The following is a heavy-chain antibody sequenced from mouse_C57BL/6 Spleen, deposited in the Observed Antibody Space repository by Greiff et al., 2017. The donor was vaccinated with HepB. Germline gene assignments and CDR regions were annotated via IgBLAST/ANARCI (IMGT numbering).Heavy chain of an antibody. CDR2: IDPETGGT. V-gene: IGHV1-15*01. CDR1: GYTFTDYE. Sequence: QVQLQQSGAELVRPGASVTLSCKASGYTFTDYEMHWVKQTPVHGLEWIGAIDPETGGTAYNQKFKGKAILTADKSSSTAYMELRSLTSEDSAVYYCTKGSSSGYVSAYWGQGTLVTVSA. J-gene: IGHJ3*01. D-gene: IGHD3-2*02. CDR3: TKGSSSGYVSAY.